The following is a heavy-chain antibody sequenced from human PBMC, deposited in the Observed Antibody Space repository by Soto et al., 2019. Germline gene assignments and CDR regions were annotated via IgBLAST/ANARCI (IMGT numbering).Heavy chain of an antibody. D-gene: IGHD6-19*01. CDR3: AKARDQQWVRLPFDY. CDR1: GFFFSSYT. V-gene: IGHV3-23*01. CDR2: FSTTSENT. J-gene: IGHJ4*02. Sequence: EVQLLESGGGLVQPGGSLRLSCVGSGFFFSSYTMTWVRQAPGKGLEWVSSFSTTSENTYYADSVRGRFTISRDNSKNTLFLQTNSLTAEDTAMYYCAKARDQQWVRLPFDYLDQGILVIVSS.